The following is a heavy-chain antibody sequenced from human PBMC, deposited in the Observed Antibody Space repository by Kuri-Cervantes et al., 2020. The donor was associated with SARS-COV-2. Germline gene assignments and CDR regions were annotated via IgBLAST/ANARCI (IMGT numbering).Heavy chain of an antibody. Sequence: SVKVSCKASGGTFSSYAISWVRQAPGQGLEWMGGIIPIFGIANYAQKFQGRVTITADESTSTAYMELSSLRSEDTAVHYCARASGDPQSSFDYWGQGTLVTVSS. CDR2: IIPIFGIA. CDR3: ARASGDPQSSFDY. CDR1: GGTFSSYA. D-gene: IGHD2-21*02. J-gene: IGHJ4*02. V-gene: IGHV1-69*13.